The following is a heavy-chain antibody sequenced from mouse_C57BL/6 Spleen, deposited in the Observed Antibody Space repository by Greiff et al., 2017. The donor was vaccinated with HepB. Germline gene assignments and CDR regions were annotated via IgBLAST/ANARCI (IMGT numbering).Heavy chain of an antibody. CDR3: ARAGDDDDGGAWFAY. CDR1: GYSITSGYY. Sequence: ESGPGLVKPSQSLSLTCSVTGYSITSGYYWNWIRQFPGNKLEWMGYISYDGSNNYNPSLKNRISITRDTSKNQFFLKLNSVTTEDTATYYCARAGDDDDGGAWFAYWGQGTLVTVSA. V-gene: IGHV3-6*01. J-gene: IGHJ3*01. CDR2: ISYDGSN. D-gene: IGHD2-4*01.